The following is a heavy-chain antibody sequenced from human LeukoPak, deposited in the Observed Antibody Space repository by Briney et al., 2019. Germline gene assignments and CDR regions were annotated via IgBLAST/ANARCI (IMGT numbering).Heavy chain of an antibody. Sequence: PSETLSLTCAVYGGSFSGYSWTWIRQPRGKGLEWIGEIDRSGSTNYNPSLKSRLTISVDTSKNQFSLKLNSVTAADTAVYYCARGSAAGLAYWGQGTLVTVSS. CDR2: IDRSGST. J-gene: IGHJ4*02. CDR1: GGSFSGYS. V-gene: IGHV4-34*01. D-gene: IGHD6-19*01. CDR3: ARGSAAGLAY.